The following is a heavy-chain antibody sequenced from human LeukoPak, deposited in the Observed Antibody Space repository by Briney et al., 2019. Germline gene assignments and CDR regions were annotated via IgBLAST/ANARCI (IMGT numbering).Heavy chain of an antibody. Sequence: GGSLRLSCAASGFTFSSYEMNWVRQAPGKGLEWVSYISSSGSTIYYADSVKGRFTISRDNAKNSLYLQMNSLRAEDTAVYYCARVGGGGGCYDCEFDYWGQGTLVTVSS. CDR2: ISSSGSTI. V-gene: IGHV3-48*03. CDR3: ARVGGGGGCYDCEFDY. D-gene: IGHD2-15*01. J-gene: IGHJ4*02. CDR1: GFTFSSYE.